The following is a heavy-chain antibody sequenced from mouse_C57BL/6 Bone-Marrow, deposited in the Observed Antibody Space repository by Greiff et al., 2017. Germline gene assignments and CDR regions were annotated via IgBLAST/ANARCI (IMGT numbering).Heavy chain of an antibody. Sequence: VKLQQSGAELVKPGASVKLSCKASGYTFTSYWMHWVKQRPGQGLEWIGMIHPNSGSTNYNEKFKSKATLTVDKSSSTAYMQLSSLTSEDSAVYYCARERNGYDDAIDYWGQGTSVTVSS. CDR2: IHPNSGST. CDR1: GYTFTSYW. V-gene: IGHV1-64*01. CDR3: ARERNGYDDAIDY. D-gene: IGHD2-2*01. J-gene: IGHJ4*01.